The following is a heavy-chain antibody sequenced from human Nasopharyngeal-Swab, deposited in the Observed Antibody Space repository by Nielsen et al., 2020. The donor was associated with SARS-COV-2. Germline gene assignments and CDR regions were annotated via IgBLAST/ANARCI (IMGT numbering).Heavy chain of an antibody. CDR2: INNSGST. D-gene: IGHD3-16*02. V-gene: IGHV4-34*01. J-gene: IGHJ6*03. CDR1: GGSFSGYY. Sequence: SETLSLTCAVSGGSFSGYYWCWICQPPGTGLERIGEINNSGSTNYNPSLKSRVTISVDTSKNQFPLKLSSVTAADTAVYYCARGLVNDYVWGSYRPVYYYYYMDVWGKGTTVTVSS. CDR3: ARGLVNDYVWGSYRPVYYYYYMDV.